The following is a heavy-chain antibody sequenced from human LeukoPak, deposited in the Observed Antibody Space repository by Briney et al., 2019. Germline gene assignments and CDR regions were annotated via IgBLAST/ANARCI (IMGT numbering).Heavy chain of an antibody. CDR2: FEVEKGET. V-gene: IGHV1-24*01. D-gene: IGHD3-3*01. CDR3: ATELRLGGLDV. J-gene: IGHJ6*02. CDR1: GDTLAELS. Sequence: ASVKVSCKVSGDTLAELSIHWLRQAGGKGLEWMGGFEVEKGETTYSQKFQGRVIMTEDISTHTAYLELSSLISEDTAVYYCATELRLGGLDVWGQGTTVIVSS.